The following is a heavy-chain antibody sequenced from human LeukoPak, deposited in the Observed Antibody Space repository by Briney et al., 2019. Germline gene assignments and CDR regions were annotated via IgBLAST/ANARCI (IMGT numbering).Heavy chain of an antibody. CDR3: TKGPSGIAVAGSPKYFQH. CDR2: ISWNSGSI. Sequence: GRSLRLPCAASGFTFDDYAMHWVRQAPGKGLEWVSGISWNSGSIDYADSVKGRFTISRDNAKNSLYLQMNSLRAEDTALYYCTKGPSGIAVAGSPKYFQHWGQGTLVTVSS. J-gene: IGHJ1*01. CDR1: GFTFDDYA. V-gene: IGHV3-9*01. D-gene: IGHD6-19*01.